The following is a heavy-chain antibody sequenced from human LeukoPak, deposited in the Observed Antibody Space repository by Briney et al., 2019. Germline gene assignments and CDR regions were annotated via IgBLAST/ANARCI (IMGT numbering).Heavy chain of an antibody. Sequence: PSETLSLTCAVYGGSFSGYYWSWLRQPPGKGLEWIGEINHSGSTEYNPSLKSRVTISVDTFKNQFSLNLSSVTAADTAVYYCARGGRDDYNYSHYYYYYMDVWGKGTTVTVSS. CDR3: ARGGRDDYNYSHYYYYYMDV. V-gene: IGHV4-34*01. CDR1: GGSFSGYY. D-gene: IGHD5-24*01. CDR2: INHSGST. J-gene: IGHJ6*03.